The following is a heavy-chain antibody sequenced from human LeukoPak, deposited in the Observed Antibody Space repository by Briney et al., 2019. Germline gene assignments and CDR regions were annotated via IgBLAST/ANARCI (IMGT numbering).Heavy chain of an antibody. V-gene: IGHV1-69*13. J-gene: IGHJ4*02. D-gene: IGHD3-22*01. Sequence: SVKVSCKASGGTFSSYAISWVRQAPGQGLEWMGGIIPIFGTANYAQKFQGRVTITADEPTSTAYMELSSLRSEDTAVYYCARRHPYYDSSGYYGPFDFWGQGTLVTVSS. CDR1: GGTFSSYA. CDR3: ARRHPYYDSSGYYGPFDF. CDR2: IIPIFGTA.